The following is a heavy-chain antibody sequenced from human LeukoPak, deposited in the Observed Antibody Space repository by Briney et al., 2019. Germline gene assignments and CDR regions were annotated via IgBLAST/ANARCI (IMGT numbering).Heavy chain of an antibody. V-gene: IGHV1-18*01. CDR1: GYTFTSYG. Sequence: ASVKVSCKASGYTFTSYGISWVRQAPGQGLEWMGWISAYNGNTNYAQKLQGRVTMTTDTSTSTAHMELRSLRSDDTAVYYCARDYYDSSGYGTNWGQGTLVTVSS. D-gene: IGHD3-22*01. CDR3: ARDYYDSSGYGTN. J-gene: IGHJ1*01. CDR2: ISAYNGNT.